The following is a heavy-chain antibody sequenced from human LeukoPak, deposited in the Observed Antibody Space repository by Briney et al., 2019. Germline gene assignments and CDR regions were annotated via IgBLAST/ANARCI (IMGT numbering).Heavy chain of an antibody. J-gene: IGHJ4*02. D-gene: IGHD3-10*01. Sequence: SETLSLTCTVSGGSISSSSNYWGWIRQPPEKGLEWIGSIYYSGSTHHNPSLKSRVTILVDTSKNQFSLKLSSVTAADTAVYYCARLNYYDSGSYYFDFWGQGTLVTVSS. CDR1: GGSISSSSNY. V-gene: IGHV4-39*01. CDR3: ARLNYYDSGSYYFDF. CDR2: IYYSGST.